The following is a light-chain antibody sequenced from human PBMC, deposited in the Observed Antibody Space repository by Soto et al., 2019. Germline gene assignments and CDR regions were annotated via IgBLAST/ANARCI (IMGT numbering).Light chain of an antibody. Sequence: EIVLTQSPGTLSLSPGERATLSCRASQTVSNNFLAWYQEKPGRGPRLLIYGASTRATGIPDRFSGSGSGTDFTLTISRLDPEDFAVYYCRQYGRSLEFAVGGGTKV. V-gene: IGKV3-20*01. CDR2: GAS. CDR3: RQYGRSLEFA. J-gene: IGKJ4*01. CDR1: QTVSNNF.